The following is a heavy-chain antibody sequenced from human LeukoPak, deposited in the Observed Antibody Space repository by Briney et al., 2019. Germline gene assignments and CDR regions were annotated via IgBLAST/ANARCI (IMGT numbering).Heavy chain of an antibody. J-gene: IGHJ5*02. Sequence: SESLSLTCAVSDYSITSDYYWGWIRQPPGKGLEWSGSIYHSGSTYYNPSLKSRVTISVDTSKNQFSLKLTSVTAADTAVYYCAREGSTSGTNWFDPWGQGTRVTVSS. V-gene: IGHV4-38-2*02. CDR2: IYHSGST. CDR1: DYSITSDYY. D-gene: IGHD3-10*01. CDR3: AREGSTSGTNWFDP.